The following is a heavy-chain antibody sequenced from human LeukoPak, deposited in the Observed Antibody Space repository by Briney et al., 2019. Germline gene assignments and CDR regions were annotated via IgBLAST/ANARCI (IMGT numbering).Heavy chain of an antibody. CDR2: VSYTGIP. V-gene: IGHV4-61*01. J-gene: IGHJ4*02. CDR1: GASVTSTNYY. Sequence: SETLSLTCIVSGASVTSTNYYWSWIRQPPGEGLQWIGYVSYTGIPTYSPSLRSRVTISLDTSKSQFSLQLSSATAADTAIYYCATQQWIGTFHYWGQGALVTVSS. CDR3: ATQQWIGTFHY. D-gene: IGHD3-10*01.